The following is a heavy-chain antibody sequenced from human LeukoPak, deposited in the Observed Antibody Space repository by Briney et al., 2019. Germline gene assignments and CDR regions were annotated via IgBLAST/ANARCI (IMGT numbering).Heavy chain of an antibody. CDR3: ARRVDATRWFDP. CDR2: INSDGTTT. CDR1: GFTFSNYF. J-gene: IGHJ5*02. Sequence: GGSLRFSCAASGFTFSNYFMHWVRQAPGKGLVWVSRINSDGTTTMYADSVKGRFTISRDNAKNTLYLQMNSLRDEDTAVYYCARRVDATRWFDPWGQGTLVAVSS. D-gene: IGHD2-15*01. V-gene: IGHV3-74*03.